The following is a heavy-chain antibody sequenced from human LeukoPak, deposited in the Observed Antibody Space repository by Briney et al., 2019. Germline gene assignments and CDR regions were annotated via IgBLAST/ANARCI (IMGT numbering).Heavy chain of an antibody. Sequence: GGSLRHSRAASGFTFRSYAMSWVRQAPGKGLEWVSAISGSGGSTYYAHSVKGRFTISRDNSKNTLYLQMNSLRAEDTAVYYCAIDGRRSRSGVILGLFDLWAQGTLVTVSS. CDR1: GFTFRSYA. J-gene: IGHJ5*02. CDR3: AIDGRRSRSGVILGLFDL. D-gene: IGHD2-8*02. CDR2: ISGSGGST. V-gene: IGHV3-23*01.